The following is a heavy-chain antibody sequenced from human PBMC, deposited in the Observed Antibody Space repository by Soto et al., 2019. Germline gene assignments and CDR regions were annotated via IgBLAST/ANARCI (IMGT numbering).Heavy chain of an antibody. CDR2: IWYDGSNQ. CDR3: VKDHCGGDCYSDPYFDY. CDR1: GFSFTTYG. J-gene: IGHJ4*02. D-gene: IGHD2-21*02. Sequence: QVQLVESGGGVVQPGRSLRLSCVASGFSFTTYGLHWVRQAPGKGLEWVAVIWYDGSNQYYADSVKGRFTISRDNSKIILYLEMNIIRVEDTAVYYCVKDHCGGDCYSDPYFDYWGQGTLVTVSS. V-gene: IGHV3-33*06.